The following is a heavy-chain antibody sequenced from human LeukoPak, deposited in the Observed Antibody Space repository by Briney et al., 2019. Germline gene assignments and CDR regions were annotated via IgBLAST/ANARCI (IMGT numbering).Heavy chain of an antibody. CDR3: ARLVPIVVVPAADNWFDP. V-gene: IGHV5-51*01. Sequence: GGSLRLSCKGSGYSFTSYWIGWVRQMPGQGLEWMGIIYPGDSDTRYSPSFQGQVTISADKSISTAYLQCSSLKASDTAMYYCARLVPIVVVPAADNWFDPWGQGTLVTVSS. CDR2: IYPGDSDT. D-gene: IGHD2-2*01. CDR1: GYSFTSYW. J-gene: IGHJ5*02.